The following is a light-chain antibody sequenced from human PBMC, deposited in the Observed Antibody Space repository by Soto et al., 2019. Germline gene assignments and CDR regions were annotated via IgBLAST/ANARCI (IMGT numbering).Light chain of an antibody. V-gene: IGKV1-39*01. Sequence: DIQMTQSPFSLSAPVGDRVTITCRASQSISNYLNWYQKKQGKAPKLLIYAASTLQSGVPSRFSGSGSGTDFTLTISSLQPEDSATYYCQQSYGTPIIFGQGTRLDIK. CDR3: QQSYGTPII. CDR2: AAS. J-gene: IGKJ5*01. CDR1: QSISNY.